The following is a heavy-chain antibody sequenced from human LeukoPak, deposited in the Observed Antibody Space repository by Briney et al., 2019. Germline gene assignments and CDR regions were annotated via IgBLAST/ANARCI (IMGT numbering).Heavy chain of an antibody. Sequence: PSETLSLTCTVSGGSISIFYWSWIRQSPGKGLEWIGNIYDRGSTKYNPSLKSRVTISVDTSKNQFSLRLSSVTAADTAVYYCARGRTFDNWGQGTLVTVSS. V-gene: IGHV4-59*01. CDR1: GGSISIFY. CDR3: ARGRTFDN. J-gene: IGHJ4*02. CDR2: IYDRGST.